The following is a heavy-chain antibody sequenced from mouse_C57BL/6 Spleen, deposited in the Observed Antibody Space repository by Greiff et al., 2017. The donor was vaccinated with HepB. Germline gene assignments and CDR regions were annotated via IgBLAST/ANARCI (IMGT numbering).Heavy chain of an antibody. CDR1: GYTFTSYW. CDR3: ARRGYYGSSYSYYFDY. CDR2: IDPSDSYT. Sequence: QVQLQQSGAELVMPGASVKLSCKASGYTFTSYWMHWVKQRPGQGLEWIGEIDPSDSYTNYNQKFKGKSTLTVDKSSSTAYMQLSSLTSEDSAVYYCARRGYYGSSYSYYFDYWGQGTTLTVSS. D-gene: IGHD1-1*01. J-gene: IGHJ2*01. V-gene: IGHV1-69*01.